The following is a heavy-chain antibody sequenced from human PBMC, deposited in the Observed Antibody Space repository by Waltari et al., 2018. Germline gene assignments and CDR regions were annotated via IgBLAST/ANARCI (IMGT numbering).Heavy chain of an antibody. CDR1: GFTFDQSA. CDR3: AKDNEQRPHAFDH. J-gene: IGHJ4*02. D-gene: IGHD6-25*01. V-gene: IGHV3-9*01. Sequence: EVQLVESGGGSVQPGGSLRLSCAASGFTFDQSAMHWVRQVPGKGLEWVLGISWNSGSVDYADSVKGRFTISRDNAKNSVHLQMYNLRTEDTGLYYCAKDNEQRPHAFDHWGQGTPVTVSS. CDR2: ISWNSGSV.